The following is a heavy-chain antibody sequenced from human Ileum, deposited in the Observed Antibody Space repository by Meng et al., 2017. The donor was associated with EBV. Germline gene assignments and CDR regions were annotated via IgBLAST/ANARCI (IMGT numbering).Heavy chain of an antibody. CDR1: GFTFSSYG. CDR2: ISYDGSNK. Sequence: VALVGLGGGVVQPGRSLRLSCAASGFTFSSYGMHWVRQAPGKGLEWVAVISYDGSNKYYADSVKGRFTISRDNSKNTLYLQMNSLRAEDTAVYYCAKAPYSGYDAFDYWGQGTLVTVSS. J-gene: IGHJ4*02. V-gene: IGHV3-30*18. CDR3: AKAPYSGYDAFDY. D-gene: IGHD5-12*01.